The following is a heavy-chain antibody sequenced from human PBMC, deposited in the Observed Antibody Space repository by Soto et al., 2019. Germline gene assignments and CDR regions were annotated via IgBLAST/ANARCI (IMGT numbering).Heavy chain of an antibody. CDR2: INTDGSNT. CDR1: GFTFSSYW. D-gene: IGHD3-10*01. J-gene: IGHJ4*02. Sequence: GGSLRLSCAASGFTFSSYWMHWFRQAPGKGLVWVSRINTDGSNTAYADSVKGRFTISRDNAKNTLYLQVSGLRAEDTAVYYCARWFTYGNFDYFDYWGPGTQVTVSS. CDR3: ARWFTYGNFDYFDY. V-gene: IGHV3-74*01.